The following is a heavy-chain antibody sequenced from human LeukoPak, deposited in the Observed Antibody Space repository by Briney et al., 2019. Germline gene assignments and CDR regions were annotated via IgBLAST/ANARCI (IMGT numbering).Heavy chain of an antibody. D-gene: IGHD5-18*01. CDR3: ARGLTLDTAMIKENYFDY. Sequence: PSETLSLTCAVYGGSFSGYYWSWIRQPPGKGLEWIGEINHSGSTNYNPSLKSRVTISVDTSKNQFSLKLSSVTAADTAVYYCARGLTLDTAMIKENYFDYWGQGTLVTVSS. CDR1: GGSFSGYY. V-gene: IGHV4-34*01. CDR2: INHSGST. J-gene: IGHJ4*02.